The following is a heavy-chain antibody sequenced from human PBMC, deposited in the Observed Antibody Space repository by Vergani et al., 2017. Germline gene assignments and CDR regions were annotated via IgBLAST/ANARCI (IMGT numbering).Heavy chain of an antibody. CDR2: INPNSGGT. CDR3: ARARDCSSTSCYTNYFDY. CDR1: GYTFTGYY. V-gene: IGHV1-2*02. D-gene: IGHD2-2*02. J-gene: IGHJ4*02. Sequence: QVQLVQSGAEVKKPGASVKVSCKASGYTFTGYYMHWVRQAPGQGLEWMGWINPNSGGTNYAQKFQGRVTMTRDTSISTAYMELSSLRSEDTAVYYCARARDCSSTSCYTNYFDYWGQGTLVTVSS.